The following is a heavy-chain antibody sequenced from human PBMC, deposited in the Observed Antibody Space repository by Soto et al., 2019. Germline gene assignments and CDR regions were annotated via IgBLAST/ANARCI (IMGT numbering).Heavy chain of an antibody. CDR3: ARDHSFKDTLTGFVAGEGCYFDY. CDR2: ISAYNGNT. V-gene: IGHV1-18*04. Sequence: ASVKVSCKASGYTFTSYGISWVRQAPGQGLEWMGWISAYNGNTNYAQKLQGRVTMTTDTSTSTAYMELRSLRSDDTAVYYCARDHSFKDTLTGFVAGEGCYFDYWGQGTLVPVYS. D-gene: IGHD3-9*01. CDR1: GYTFTSYG. J-gene: IGHJ4*02.